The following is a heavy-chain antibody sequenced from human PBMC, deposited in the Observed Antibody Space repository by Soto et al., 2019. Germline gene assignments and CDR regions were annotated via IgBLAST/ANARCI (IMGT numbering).Heavy chain of an antibody. CDR3: ARQGFGALHGLVDD. CDR1: GGSISSYY. Sequence: QVQLQESGPGLVKPSETLSLSCTVSGGSISSYYWSWIRQPPGKGMEWIGYVHHSWGSTYNPSLHSRIAISLDTPKSQFSLQLTSVTATDTAGYYCARQGFGALHGLVDDWGQGTTVTVSS. D-gene: IGHD3-10*01. J-gene: IGHJ6*02. V-gene: IGHV4-59*08. CDR2: VHHSWGS.